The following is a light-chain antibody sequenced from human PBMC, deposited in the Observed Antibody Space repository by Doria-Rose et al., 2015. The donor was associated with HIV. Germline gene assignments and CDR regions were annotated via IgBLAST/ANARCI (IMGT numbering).Light chain of an antibody. CDR1: QSLSSTY. CDR2: GGS. CDR3: HQYGTSWT. V-gene: IGKV3-20*01. Sequence: TQSPGTLSLSPGERATLSCRASQSLSSTYLAWYQQNPDQAHSLLIYGGSSRATGIPDRFSASGSGTDFTLTINRLEPEDFALYYCHQYGTSWTFGQGTKVEI. J-gene: IGKJ1*01.